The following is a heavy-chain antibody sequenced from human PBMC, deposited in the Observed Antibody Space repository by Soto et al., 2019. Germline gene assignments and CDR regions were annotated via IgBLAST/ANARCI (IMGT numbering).Heavy chain of an antibody. CDR1: GGPISSYH. V-gene: IGHV4-59*01. Sequence: QVQLQESGPGLVKPSETLSLTCTVSGGPISSYHWSWIRQTPGRGLEWIGYIHYSGYTNYNPSLRSRVTISLDTSRNQFSLRLASVTAADTAVYYCTGDRNNRVWYKHWGQGNLVTVSS. D-gene: IGHD6-19*01. J-gene: IGHJ4*02. CDR2: IHYSGYT. CDR3: TGDRNNRVWYKH.